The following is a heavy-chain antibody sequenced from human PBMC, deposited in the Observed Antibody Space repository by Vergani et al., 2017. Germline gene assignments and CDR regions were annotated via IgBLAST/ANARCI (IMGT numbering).Heavy chain of an antibody. J-gene: IGHJ3*02. Sequence: EVQLVESGGGLVQPGGSLRLSCAASGFTFSSYSMNWVRQAPGKGLEWVSYISSSSSTIYYADSVKGRFTISRDNAKNSLYLQMNSLRDEDTAGYYCARDFGGILSYYDYVWGSYDDAFDIWGQGTMVTVSS. D-gene: IGHD3-16*01. CDR3: ARDFGGILSYYDYVWGSYDDAFDI. V-gene: IGHV3-48*02. CDR1: GFTFSSYS. CDR2: ISSSSSTI.